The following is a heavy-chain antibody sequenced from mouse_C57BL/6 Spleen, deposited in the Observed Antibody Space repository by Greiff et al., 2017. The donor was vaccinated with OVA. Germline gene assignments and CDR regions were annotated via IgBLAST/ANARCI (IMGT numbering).Heavy chain of an antibody. D-gene: IGHD1-1*01. CDR3: ARDYYGSSYVSAMDY. CDR1: GYTFTSYW. Sequence: VQLQQSGPELVKPGASVKLSCKASGYTFTSYWMHWVKQRPGQGLEWIGNINPSNGGTNYNEKFKSKATLTVDKSSSTAYMQLSSLTSEDSAVYYCARDYYGSSYVSAMDYWGQGTSVTVSS. V-gene: IGHV1-53*01. CDR2: INPSNGGT. J-gene: IGHJ4*01.